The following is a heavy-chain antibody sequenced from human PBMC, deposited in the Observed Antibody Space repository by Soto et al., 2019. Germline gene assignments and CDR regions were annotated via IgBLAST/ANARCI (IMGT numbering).Heavy chain of an antibody. CDR1: GASVSSSSYF. J-gene: IGHJ4*02. V-gene: IGHV4-61*01. CDR2: IYFTGRN. Sequence: QVQLQESGPGLVKPSETLSLTCAVSGASVSSSSYFWTWIRQPQGKGLEWIGYIYFTGRNTDNPSLKSRLTISLDTSKNQFSLNLNSVTAADTAMYYCARVDGSGTYSRFDYWGQGTLVTVSS. D-gene: IGHD3-10*01. CDR3: ARVDGSGTYSRFDY.